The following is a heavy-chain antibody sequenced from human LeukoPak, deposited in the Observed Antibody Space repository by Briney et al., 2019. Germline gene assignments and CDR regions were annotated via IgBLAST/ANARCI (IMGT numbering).Heavy chain of an antibody. CDR1: GFTVSSNY. D-gene: IGHD3-10*01. CDR3: ARVLSGRGSLYSYYYYMDV. J-gene: IGHJ6*03. Sequence: GGSLRLSCASSGFTVSSNYMSWVRQAPGKGLEWVSVIYSGGSTYYADSVKGRFTISRDNSKNTLYLQMNSLRAEDTAVYYCARVLSGRGSLYSYYYYMDVWGKGTTVTISS. CDR2: IYSGGST. V-gene: IGHV3-53*01.